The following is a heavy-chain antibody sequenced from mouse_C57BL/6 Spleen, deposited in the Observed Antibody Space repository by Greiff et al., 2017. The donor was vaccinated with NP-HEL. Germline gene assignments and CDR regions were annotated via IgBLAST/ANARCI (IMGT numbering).Heavy chain of an antibody. CDR2: INPGSGGT. CDR3: ASGYYGSSSAWFAY. J-gene: IGHJ3*01. CDR1: GYAFTNYL. V-gene: IGHV1-54*01. D-gene: IGHD1-1*01. Sequence: VQLQQSGAELVRPGTSVKVSCKASGYAFTNYLIEWVKQRPGQGLEWIGVINPGSGGTNYNEKFKGKATLTADKSSSTAYRQLSSLTSEDSAVYFCASGYYGSSSAWFAYWGQGTLVTVSA.